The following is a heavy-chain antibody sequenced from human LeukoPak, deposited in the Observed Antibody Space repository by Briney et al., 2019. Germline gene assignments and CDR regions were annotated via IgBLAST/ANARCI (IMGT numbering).Heavy chain of an antibody. Sequence: SVKVSCKASGGTFSSYAISWVRQAPGQGLEWMGGIIPIFGTANYAQKFQGRVTITTDESTSTAYMELSSLRSEDTAVYYCARVETYRSSWYENWFDPWGQGTLVTVSS. CDR3: ARVETYRSSWYENWFDP. V-gene: IGHV1-69*05. CDR1: GGTFSSYA. D-gene: IGHD6-13*01. J-gene: IGHJ5*02. CDR2: IIPIFGTA.